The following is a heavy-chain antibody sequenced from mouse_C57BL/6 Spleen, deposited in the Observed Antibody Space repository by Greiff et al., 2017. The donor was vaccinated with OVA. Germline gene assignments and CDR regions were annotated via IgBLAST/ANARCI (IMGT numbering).Heavy chain of an antibody. CDR2: IDPSDSYT. CDR1: GYTFTSYW. V-gene: IGHV1-69*01. Sequence: QVQLQQPGAELVMPGASVKLSCKASGYTFTSYWMHWVKQRPGQGLEWIGEIDPSDSYTNYNQKLKGKSTLTVDKSSSTAYMQLSSLTSEDSAVYYCARFSNAYWYFDGWGTGTTVTVSS. J-gene: IGHJ1*03. D-gene: IGHD2-5*01. CDR3: ARFSNAYWYFDG.